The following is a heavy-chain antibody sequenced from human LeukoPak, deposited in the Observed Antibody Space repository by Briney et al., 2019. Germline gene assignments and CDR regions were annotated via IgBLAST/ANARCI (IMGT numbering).Heavy chain of an antibody. J-gene: IGHJ4*02. CDR2: INSDGKTT. CDR3: TKDITLTRGGRSDY. D-gene: IGHD3-10*01. V-gene: IGHV3-74*01. CDR1: GFTFSSYW. Sequence: GSLRLSCAASGFTFSSYWMYWVRQAPGKGLVWVSRINSDGKTTNYADSVKGRFTISRDNAKNTLYLQMNSPRDEDTAVYYCTKDITLTRGGRSDYWGQGTLVTVSA.